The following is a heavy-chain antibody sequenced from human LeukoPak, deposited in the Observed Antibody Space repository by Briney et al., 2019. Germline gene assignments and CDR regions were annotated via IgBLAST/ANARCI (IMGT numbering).Heavy chain of an antibody. V-gene: IGHV1-2*02. D-gene: IGHD3-10*01. J-gene: IGHJ6*03. CDR3: ARDLYGSGSYYKSYYYYMDV. CDR2: INPNSGGT. CDR1: GYTFTGYY. Sequence: ASVKVSCKASGYTFTGYYMHWVRQAPGQGLEWMGWINPNSGGTNYAQKFQGRVTMTRDTSISTAYMELSRLRSDDTAVYYCARDLYGSGSYYKSYYYYMDVWGKGTTVTISS.